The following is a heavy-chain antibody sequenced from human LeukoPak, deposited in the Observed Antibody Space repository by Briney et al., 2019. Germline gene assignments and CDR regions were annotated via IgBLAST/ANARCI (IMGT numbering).Heavy chain of an antibody. Sequence: SQTLSLTCTVSGGSISSGGYYWSWIRQHPGKGLEWIGYIYYSGSTYYNPSLKSRVTISVDTSKNQFSLKLSSVTAADTAVYYCARGGYCSGGSCYPNWFDPWGQGTLVTVSS. CDR3: ARGGYCSGGSCYPNWFDP. CDR2: IYYSGST. V-gene: IGHV4-31*03. D-gene: IGHD2-15*01. CDR1: GGSISSGGYY. J-gene: IGHJ5*02.